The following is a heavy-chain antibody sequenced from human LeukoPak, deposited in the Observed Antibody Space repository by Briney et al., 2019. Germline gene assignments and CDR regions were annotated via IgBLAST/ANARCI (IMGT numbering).Heavy chain of an antibody. V-gene: IGHV3-15*01. CDR3: AKDSNYLRPQRIDY. CDR2: IKSKTDGGAI. Sequence: PGGSLRLSCAASGFTFSNAWMNWVRQAPGKGPEWVGRIKSKTDGGAIDYAAPVRGRFTISRDDSIHTVYLQMNSLRAEDTAVYYCAKDSNYLRPQRIDYWGQGTLVTVSS. D-gene: IGHD4-11*01. CDR1: GFTFSNAW. J-gene: IGHJ4*02.